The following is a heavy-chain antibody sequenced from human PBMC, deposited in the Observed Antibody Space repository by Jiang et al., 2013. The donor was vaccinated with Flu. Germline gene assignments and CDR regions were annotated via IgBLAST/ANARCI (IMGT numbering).Heavy chain of an antibody. CDR2: IYYTGTT. V-gene: IGHV4-39*01. D-gene: IGHD6-6*01. CDR1: GSISSSSYY. J-gene: IGHJ4*02. Sequence: GSISSSSYYWDWIRQPPGRGLEWIGSIYYTGTTYNNASLKSRVTISVDRSKNQFSLKLSSVTAADTALYYCARREYSSSPFDYWGQGTLVTVSS. CDR3: ARREYSSSPFDY.